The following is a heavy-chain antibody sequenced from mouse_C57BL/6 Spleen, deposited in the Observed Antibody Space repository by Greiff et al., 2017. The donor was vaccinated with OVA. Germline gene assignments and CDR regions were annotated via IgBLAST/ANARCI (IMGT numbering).Heavy chain of an antibody. CDR2: ISSGGDYI. CDR1: GFTFSSYA. D-gene: IGHD1-1*01. V-gene: IGHV5-9-1*02. J-gene: IGHJ3*01. CDR3: TRETYIYGRIYQTWFAY. Sequence: EVQRVESGEGLVKPGGSLKLSCAASGFTFSSYAMSWVRQTPEKRLEWVAYISSGGDYIYYADTVKGRFTISRDNARNTLYLQMSSLKSENTAMYYSTRETYIYGRIYQTWFAYWGQGTLVTVSA.